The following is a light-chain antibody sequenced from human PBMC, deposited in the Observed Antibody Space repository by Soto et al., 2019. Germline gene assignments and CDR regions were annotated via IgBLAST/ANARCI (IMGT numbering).Light chain of an antibody. CDR2: EVS. J-gene: IGLJ1*01. CDR1: SSDVGGYNY. CDR3: SSYAGTNTSYV. Sequence: QSVLTQPPSASGSPGQSVTISCTGTSSDVGGYNYVSWYQQHPGKAPKLMIYEVSKRPSGVPDRFSGSKSGNTASLTVSELQAEDEADYYCSSYAGTNTSYVFGTGTKLTVL. V-gene: IGLV2-8*01.